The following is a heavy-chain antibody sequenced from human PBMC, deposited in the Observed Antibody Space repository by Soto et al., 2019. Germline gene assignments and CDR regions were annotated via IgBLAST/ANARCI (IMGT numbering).Heavy chain of an antibody. CDR3: ARRAFGSSRSFDL. D-gene: IGHD6-6*01. V-gene: IGHV3-23*01. J-gene: IGHJ3*01. Sequence: PGVSLRLSCAASGFAFSSHPMSWVRQAPERGLEWVSGISDGGDLTYNADSVKGRFTISRDNSKNILFLQMNSLRAEDTALYYCARRAFGSSRSFDLWGQGTMVTVSS. CDR1: GFAFSSHP. CDR2: ISDGGDLT.